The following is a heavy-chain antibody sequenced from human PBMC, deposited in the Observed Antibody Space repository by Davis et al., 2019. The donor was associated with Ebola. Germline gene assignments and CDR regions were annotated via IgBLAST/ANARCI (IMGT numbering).Heavy chain of an antibody. CDR2: INHSGST. J-gene: IGHJ6*02. CDR3: ARAGGYCSSTSCYRYYYYGMDV. D-gene: IGHD2-2*01. CDR1: DGSFSGYY. V-gene: IGHV4-34*01. Sequence: MPSETLSLTCAVYDGSFSGYYWSWIRQPPGKGLEWIGEINHSGSTNYNPSLKSRVTISVDTSKNQFSLKLSSVTAADTAVYYCARAGGYCSSTSCYRYYYYGMDVWGQGTTVTVSS.